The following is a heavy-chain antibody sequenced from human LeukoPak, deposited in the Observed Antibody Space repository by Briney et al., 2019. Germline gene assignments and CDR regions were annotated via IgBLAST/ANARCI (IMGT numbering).Heavy chain of an antibody. CDR2: INPNSGGT. D-gene: IGHD3-10*01. J-gene: IGHJ3*02. CDR1: GYTFTGYY. V-gene: IGHV1-2*02. CDR3: ARAPLWFGELLKRAFDI. Sequence: ASVKVSCKASGYTFTGYYMHWVRQAPGQGLEWMGWINPNSGGTNYAQKFQGRVTMTRDTSISTAYMELSRLRSDDTAVYYCARAPLWFGELLKRAFDIWGQGTMVTVSS.